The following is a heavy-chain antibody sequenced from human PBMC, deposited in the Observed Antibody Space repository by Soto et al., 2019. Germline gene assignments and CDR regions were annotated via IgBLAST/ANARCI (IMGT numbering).Heavy chain of an antibody. Sequence: QVQLQESGPGLVKASETLSLTCTVSGASLNNYYWSWARQPAMQGLEWVGRIYTSGSTNCNPSLESRVNMSVDTSKNQFSLKLCSVTAADTAVYYCARGSLAPDYWGQGTLVTVSS. CDR2: IYTSGST. CDR3: ARGSLAPDY. V-gene: IGHV4-4*07. D-gene: IGHD1-26*01. CDR1: GASLNNYY. J-gene: IGHJ4*02.